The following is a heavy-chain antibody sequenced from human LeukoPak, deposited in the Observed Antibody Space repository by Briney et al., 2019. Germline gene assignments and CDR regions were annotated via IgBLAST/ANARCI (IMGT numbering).Heavy chain of an antibody. CDR2: IYYSGST. J-gene: IGHJ4*02. D-gene: IGHD1-1*01. V-gene: IGHV4-39*01. CDR3: ARHEYNWNMGY. Sequence: PSETLSLTCAVSGGSISSSSYYWGWIRQPPGKGLEWIGSIYYSGSTYYNPSLKSRVTISVDTSKNQFSLKLSSVTAADTAVYYCARHEYNWNMGYWGQGTLVTVSS. CDR1: GGSISSSSYY.